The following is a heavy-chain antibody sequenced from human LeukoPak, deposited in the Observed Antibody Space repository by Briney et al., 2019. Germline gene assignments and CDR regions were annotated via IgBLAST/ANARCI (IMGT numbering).Heavy chain of an antibody. J-gene: IGHJ4*02. V-gene: IGHV3-33*01. CDR2: IWYGGSNK. CDR1: GFTFSSYG. CDR3: ARDTRKDFYDFWSGYSNDY. D-gene: IGHD3-3*01. Sequence: GGSLRLSCAASGFTFSSYGMHWVRQAPGKGLEWVAVIWYGGSNKYYADSVKGRFTISRDNSKNTLYLQMNSLRAEDTAVYYCARDTRKDFYDFWSGYSNDYWGQGTLVTVSS.